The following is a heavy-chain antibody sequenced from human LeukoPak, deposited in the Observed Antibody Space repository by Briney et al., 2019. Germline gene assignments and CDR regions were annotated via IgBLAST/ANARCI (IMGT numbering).Heavy chain of an antibody. CDR3: AKRCSSTSCPHYYFDY. D-gene: IGHD2-2*01. CDR1: GFAFNNYV. J-gene: IGHJ4*02. CDR2: IGYSGTT. Sequence: GGSLRLSCTASGFAFNNYVMSWVRQAPGKGLEWVSTIGYSGTTYYADSVKGRFTISRDKSKNTLYLQMNSLRAEDTAIYYCAKRCSSTSCPHYYFDYWGQGTLVTVSS. V-gene: IGHV3-23*01.